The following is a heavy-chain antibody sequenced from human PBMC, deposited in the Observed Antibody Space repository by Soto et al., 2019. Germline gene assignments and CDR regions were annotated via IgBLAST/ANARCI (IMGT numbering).Heavy chain of an antibody. Sequence: QVQLVESGAEVKKPGASVKVSCKASGYTFTDYGISGVRQAPGQGLEWMGWISGYNGNTKYAQKFQGRVTMTTDTPTNTAYMELRSLRSDDTAVYYCARDREYYYDSSGNYYYHYGLDVWGQGTTVTVS. V-gene: IGHV1-18*04. CDR3: ARDREYYYDSSGNYYYHYGLDV. CDR2: ISGYNGNT. CDR1: GYTFTDYG. J-gene: IGHJ6*02. D-gene: IGHD3-22*01.